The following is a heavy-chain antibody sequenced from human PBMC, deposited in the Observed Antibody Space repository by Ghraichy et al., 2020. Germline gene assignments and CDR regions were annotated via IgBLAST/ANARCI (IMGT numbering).Heavy chain of an antibody. V-gene: IGHV3-23*01. Sequence: GGSLRLSCASSGLAFSSYAMSWGRRAPGKVLWWVSAISGSGGSTYYADSVKGRFTISRDNSKNTLYLQMNSLRAEDTAVYYCAKDESRYYYDSSGYTPFDYWGQGTLVTVSS. CDR1: GLAFSSYA. D-gene: IGHD3-22*01. J-gene: IGHJ4*02. CDR3: AKDESRYYYDSSGYTPFDY. CDR2: ISGSGGST.